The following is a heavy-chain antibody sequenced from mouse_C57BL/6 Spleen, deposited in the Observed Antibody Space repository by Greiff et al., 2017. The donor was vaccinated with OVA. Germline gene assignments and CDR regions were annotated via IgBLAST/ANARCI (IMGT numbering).Heavy chain of an antibody. CDR1: GFNIKDDY. CDR2: IDPENGDT. J-gene: IGHJ2*01. V-gene: IGHV14-4*01. CDR3: TTSYGSRYYFDY. Sequence: EVKLMESGAELVRPGASVKLSCTASGFNIKDDYMHWVKQRPEQGLEWIGWIDPENGDTEYASKFQGKATITADTSSNTAYLQLSSLTSEDTAVYYCTTSYGSRYYFDYWGQGTTLTVSS. D-gene: IGHD1-1*01.